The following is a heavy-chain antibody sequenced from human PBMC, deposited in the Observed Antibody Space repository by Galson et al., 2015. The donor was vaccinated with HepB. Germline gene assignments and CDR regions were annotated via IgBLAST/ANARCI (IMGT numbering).Heavy chain of an antibody. V-gene: IGHV3-74*01. CDR3: ARSGYNYGFDY. D-gene: IGHD5-18*01. CDR2: ISRDGSST. CDR1: GFTLSSYW. Sequence: SLRLSCAASGFTLSSYWMHWVRQAPGKGLVWVAQISRDGSSTNYADSVKGRFTISRDNTKNTLYVQMNSLRDEDTAVYYCARSGYNYGFDYWGQGILVTVSS. J-gene: IGHJ4*02.